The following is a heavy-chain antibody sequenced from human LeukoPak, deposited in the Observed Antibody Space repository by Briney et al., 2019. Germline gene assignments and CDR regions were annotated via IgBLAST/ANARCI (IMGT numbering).Heavy chain of an antibody. Sequence: PSQTLSLTCTVSGGSVRRGNYYWTWIRQPAGSGLEWVGRIYTSGTTDYNPSLRTRVTISVDASRNQFSLNLSSVTAADTAVYYCARWSGSVTARNYYYYMDVWGEGTTVTVSS. CDR3: ARWSGSVTARNYYYYMDV. J-gene: IGHJ6*03. CDR2: IYTSGTT. D-gene: IGHD6-6*01. V-gene: IGHV4-61*02. CDR1: GGSVRRGNYY.